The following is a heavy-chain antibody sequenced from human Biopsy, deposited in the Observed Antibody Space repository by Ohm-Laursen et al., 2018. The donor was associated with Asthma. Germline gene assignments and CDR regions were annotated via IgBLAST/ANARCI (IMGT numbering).Heavy chain of an antibody. D-gene: IGHD2-21*01. CDR3: VKDHSAGYYYFDD. J-gene: IGHJ4*02. CDR1: GFTFSSYS. V-gene: IGHV3-64D*08. Sequence: SLRLSCSASGFTFSSYSMHWVRQAPGRGPEYVSFIATDGSNKFYADSVKGRFTVSRDNSKHTLYLHMTGLRADDTGVYYCVKDHSAGYYYFDDWGQGAQVTASS. CDR2: IATDGSNK.